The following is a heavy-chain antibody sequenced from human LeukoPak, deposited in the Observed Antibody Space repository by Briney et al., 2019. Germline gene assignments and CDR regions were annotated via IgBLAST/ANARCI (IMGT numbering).Heavy chain of an antibody. D-gene: IGHD1-26*01. CDR1: GFTFSSYA. Sequence: GGSLRLSCAASGFTFSSYAMSWVRQAPGKGLEWVSAISGNGGSTYYADSVKGRFTISRDNSKNTLYLQMNSLGAEDTAVYYCAKGRVGVKYYFDYWGQGTLVTVSS. CDR3: AKGRVGVKYYFDY. CDR2: ISGNGGST. J-gene: IGHJ4*02. V-gene: IGHV3-23*01.